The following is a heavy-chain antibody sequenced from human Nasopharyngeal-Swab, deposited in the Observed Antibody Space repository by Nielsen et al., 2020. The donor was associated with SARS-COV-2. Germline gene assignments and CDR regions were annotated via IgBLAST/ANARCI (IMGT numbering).Heavy chain of an antibody. J-gene: IGHJ3*02. Sequence: SETLSLTCSVSGGSINNYYWGWIRQPPGKGLEWIGSIYYSGSTYYNPSLKSRVTISVDTSKNQFSLKLSSVTAADTAVYYCARSGDTIFGVVIIGGAFDIWGQGTMVTVSS. CDR3: ARSGDTIFGVVIIGGAFDI. V-gene: IGHV4-39*07. CDR1: GGSINNYY. CDR2: IYYSGST. D-gene: IGHD3-3*01.